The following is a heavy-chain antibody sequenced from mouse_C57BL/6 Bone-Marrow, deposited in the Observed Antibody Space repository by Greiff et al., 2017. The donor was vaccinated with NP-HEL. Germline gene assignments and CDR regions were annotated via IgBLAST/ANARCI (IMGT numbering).Heavy chain of an antibody. CDR3: AGALYYGSPFLDY. Sequence: DVKLVESGGGLVKPGGSLKLSCAASGFTFSSYAMSWVRQTPEKRLEWVATISDGGSYTYYPANVTGRFPISSDNAKNNLYLQMSRLKSEDTAMYYSAGALYYGSPFLDYWGRGTTLTVSS. V-gene: IGHV5-4*03. CDR2: ISDGGSYT. J-gene: IGHJ2*01. CDR1: GFTFSSYA. D-gene: IGHD1-1*01.